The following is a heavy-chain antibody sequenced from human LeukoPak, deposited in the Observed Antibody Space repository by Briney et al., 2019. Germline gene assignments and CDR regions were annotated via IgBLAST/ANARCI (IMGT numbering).Heavy chain of an antibody. CDR3: AREISSWYRSEGRFDP. CDR2: IKQDGSEK. D-gene: IGHD6-13*01. CDR1: GFTFSSYW. J-gene: IGHJ5*02. V-gene: IGHV3-7*01. Sequence: GGSLRLSCAASGFTFSSYWMTWVRQAPGKGLEWVANIKQDGSEKYYVDSVNGRFTISRDNAKNSLYLQMNSLRAEDTAVYYCAREISSWYRSEGRFDPWGQGTLATVSS.